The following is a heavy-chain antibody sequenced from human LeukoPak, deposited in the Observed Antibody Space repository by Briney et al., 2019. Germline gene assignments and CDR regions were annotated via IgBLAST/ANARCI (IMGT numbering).Heavy chain of an antibody. V-gene: IGHV4-39*01. D-gene: IGHD1-26*01. J-gene: IGHJ6*02. CDR3: ARDSGSYFPYYYYGMDV. Sequence: PSETLSLTCTVSGGPISSGSYYWGWIRQPPGKGLEWIGSIYYSGSTYYNPSLKSRVFISVDTSKNQFSLKLSSVTAADTAVYYCARDSGSYFPYYYYGMDVWGQGTTVTVSS. CDR2: IYYSGST. CDR1: GGPISSGSYY.